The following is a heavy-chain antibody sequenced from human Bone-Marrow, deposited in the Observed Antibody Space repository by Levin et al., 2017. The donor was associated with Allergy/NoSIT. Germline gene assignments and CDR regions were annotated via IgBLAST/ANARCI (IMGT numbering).Heavy chain of an antibody. CDR1: GYSFSSYW. J-gene: IGHJ4*02. CDR2: IYPGDSDT. V-gene: IGHV5-51*01. Sequence: GASVKVSCKTSGYSFSSYWIAWVRQMPGKGLEWMGIIYPGDSDTRYSPSLQGHVTISVDRSSSTAFLQWNFLQASDSATYDCARPHCSGGACYSDPFDYWGQGTLVTVSS. CDR3: ARPHCSGGACYSDPFDY. D-gene: IGHD2-15*01.